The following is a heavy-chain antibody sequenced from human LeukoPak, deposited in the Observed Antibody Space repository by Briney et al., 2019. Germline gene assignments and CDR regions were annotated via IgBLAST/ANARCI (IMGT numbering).Heavy chain of an antibody. D-gene: IGHD2-2*01. J-gene: IGHJ4*02. CDR1: GFTFSRYA. CDR3: ARDLSGDIVVVPAAMCPDY. CDR2: ISYDGSNK. Sequence: GRSLRLSCAASGFTFSRYAMHWARQAPAKGLEWVAVISYDGSNKYYADSVKGRFTISRDNSKNTLYLQMNSLRAEDTAVYYCARDLSGDIVVVPAAMCPDYWGQGTLVTVSS. V-gene: IGHV3-30-3*01.